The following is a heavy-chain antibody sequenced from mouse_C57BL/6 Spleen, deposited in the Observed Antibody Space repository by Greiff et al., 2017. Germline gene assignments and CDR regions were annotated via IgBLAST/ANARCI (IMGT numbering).Heavy chain of an antibody. V-gene: IGHV1-53*01. CDR2: INPSNGGT. Sequence: QVQLQQPGTELVKPGASVKLSCKASGYTFTSYWMPWVKQRPGQGLEWIGNINPSNGGTNYNEKFKSKATLTVDKSSSTADMQLSSLTSDDAAVYYCASPSTVVATEAMGYWGQGTSVTVSS. J-gene: IGHJ4*01. CDR1: GYTFTSYW. CDR3: ASPSTVVATEAMGY. D-gene: IGHD1-1*01.